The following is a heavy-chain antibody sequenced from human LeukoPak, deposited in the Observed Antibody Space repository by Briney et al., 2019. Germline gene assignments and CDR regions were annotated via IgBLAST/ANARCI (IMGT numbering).Heavy chain of an antibody. D-gene: IGHD6-13*01. CDR2: ISGSGGST. J-gene: IGHJ3*02. V-gene: IGHV3-23*01. Sequence: GGSLRLSCAASGFTFSSYAMSWVRQAPGKGLELVSAISGSGGSTYYADSVKGRFTISRDNSKNTLYLQMNSLRAEDTAVYYCAKCSGSSWYSDAFDIWGQGTMVTVSS. CDR3: AKCSGSSWYSDAFDI. CDR1: GFTFSSYA.